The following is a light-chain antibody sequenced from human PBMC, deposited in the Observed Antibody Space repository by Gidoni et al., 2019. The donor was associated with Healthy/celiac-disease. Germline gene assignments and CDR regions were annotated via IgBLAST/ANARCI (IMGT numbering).Light chain of an antibody. CDR1: QRVTSSS. CDR2: GAV. J-gene: IGKJ1*01. Sequence: EIVLTPSPGTLSLSPGARATLSCRASQRVTSSSLAWFQQKPGQAPRLLIYGAVNRATGIPDRFSGSGSGKDFSITISRMETEDFAVYYCQQYYSSPWTFGQGTKVEIK. CDR3: QQYYSSPWT. V-gene: IGKV3-20*01.